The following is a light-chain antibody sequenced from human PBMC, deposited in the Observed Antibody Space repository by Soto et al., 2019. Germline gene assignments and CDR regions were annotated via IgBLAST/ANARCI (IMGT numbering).Light chain of an antibody. CDR1: QSGSIC. J-gene: IGKJ1*01. CDR3: QQYKSWPRT. CDR2: GAT. V-gene: IGKV3-15*01. Sequence: AAGSVTTGEGATRSCRASQSGSICLAWYQQKPGQARRFRIHGATTRATGIPARFSVSGCVRECTLTISSLQSEAFAVYSCQQYKSWPRTFGQGA.